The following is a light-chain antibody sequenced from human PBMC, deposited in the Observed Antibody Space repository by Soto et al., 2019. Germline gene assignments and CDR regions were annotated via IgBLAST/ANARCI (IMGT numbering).Light chain of an antibody. CDR1: SSDVGGYNY. CDR2: DVS. V-gene: IGLV2-14*01. CDR3: NSYTSSNTYV. J-gene: IGLJ1*01. Sequence: QSALTQPASVSGSPGQSITISCTGSSSDVGGYNYVSWYQQHPGKAPKLMIYDVSNRPSGISDRFSGSKSGNTASLTISGLQAEDEADYYCNSYTSSNTYVFGTGTKATVL.